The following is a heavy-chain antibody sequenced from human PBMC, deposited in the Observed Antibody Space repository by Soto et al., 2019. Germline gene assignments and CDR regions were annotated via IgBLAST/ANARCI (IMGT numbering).Heavy chain of an antibody. V-gene: IGHV3-23*01. CDR3: ATMHYDYVWGSYRHFDH. CDR1: GFTFNTYV. D-gene: IGHD3-16*02. Sequence: GGSLRLSCAASGFTFNTYVMSWVRQAPGKGLEWVSTISGSGASTYYADSVQGRFTITRDNSKNTLYLQMHSLRAEDTAAYYCATMHYDYVWGSYRHFDHWGQGTLVTVSS. CDR2: ISGSGAST. J-gene: IGHJ4*02.